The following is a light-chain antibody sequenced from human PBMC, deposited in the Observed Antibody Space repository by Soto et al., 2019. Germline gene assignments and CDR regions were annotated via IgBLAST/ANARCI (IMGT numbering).Light chain of an antibody. CDR2: GAS. J-gene: IGKJ4*01. CDR1: QSVSNN. CDR3: QQYNNWPPLT. Sequence: EIVMTQSPATLSVSPGERATLSCRASQSVSNNLAWYQQKPGQAPRLLIYGASTRATGIPARFSGSGSGTEFTVTISSLQSEDFAVYYCQQYNNWPPLTFGGGTKVEIK. V-gene: IGKV3D-15*01.